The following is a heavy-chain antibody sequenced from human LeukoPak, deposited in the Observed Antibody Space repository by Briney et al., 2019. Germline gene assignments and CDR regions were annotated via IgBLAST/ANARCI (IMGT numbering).Heavy chain of an antibody. CDR2: ISGYNGNT. CDR3: ADRGSGELSLPDY. J-gene: IGHJ4*02. V-gene: IGHV1-18*01. Sequence: ASVKVSCKASGYTFTSSGISGVRQAPGQGLEWMGWISGYNGNTNYAQKLQGRVTMTTETSTSTAYMELGSLKCGDTAVYYCADRGSGELSLPDYCGQGTLVTVSS. D-gene: IGHD3-16*02. CDR1: GYTFTSSG.